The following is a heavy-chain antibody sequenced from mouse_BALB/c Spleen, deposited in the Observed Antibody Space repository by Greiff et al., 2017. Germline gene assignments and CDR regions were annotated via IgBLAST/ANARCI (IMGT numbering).Heavy chain of an antibody. CDR1: GYSITSGYY. V-gene: IGHV3-6*02. J-gene: IGHJ2*01. Sequence: EVHLVESGPGLVKPSQSLSLTCSVTGYSITSGYYWNWIRQFPGNKLEWMGYISYDGSNNYNPSLKNRISITRDTSKNQFFLKLNSVTTEDTATYYCARGIDYWGQGTTLTVSS. CDR2: ISYDGSN. CDR3: ARGIDY.